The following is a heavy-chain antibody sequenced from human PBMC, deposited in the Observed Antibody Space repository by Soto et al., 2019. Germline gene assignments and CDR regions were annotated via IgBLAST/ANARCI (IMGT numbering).Heavy chain of an antibody. CDR3: AKATRSNGGNFDY. D-gene: IGHD2-15*01. CDR1: GFTFDDYA. V-gene: IGHV3-9*01. CDR2: ISWNSGSI. Sequence: SLKISCAASGFTFDDYAMHWVRQAPGKGLEWVSGISWNSGSIGYADSVKGRFTISRDNAKNSLYLQMNSLRAEDTALYYCAKATRSNGGNFDYWGQGTLVTVSS. J-gene: IGHJ4*02.